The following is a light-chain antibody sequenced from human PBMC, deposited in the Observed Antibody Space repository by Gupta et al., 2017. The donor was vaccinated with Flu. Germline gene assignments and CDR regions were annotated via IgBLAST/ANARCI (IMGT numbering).Light chain of an antibody. CDR2: DNN. CDR3: GTWDRSLGVVV. CDR1: RPSMGSNN. Sequence: NRPSMGSNNVSWSQQFRGTAPKLHIYDNNKGPSGIPARFSGSRSGTSAPLGITGLQTGDEAEYYCGTWDRSLGVVVFGGGTKLTVL. J-gene: IGLJ2*01. V-gene: IGLV1-51*01.